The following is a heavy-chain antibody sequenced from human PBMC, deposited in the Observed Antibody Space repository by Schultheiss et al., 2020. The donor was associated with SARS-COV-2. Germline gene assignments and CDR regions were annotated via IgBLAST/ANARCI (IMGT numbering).Heavy chain of an antibody. Sequence: GGSLRLSCAASGFTFSDYYMSWVRQAPGKGLEWVSAISGSGGSTYYADSVKGRFTISRENGKKSLYLQMNSLRAGDTAVYYCARAGDSWSFDVWGQGTTVTVSS. J-gene: IGHJ6*02. CDR3: ARAGDSWSFDV. CDR1: GFTFSDYY. V-gene: IGHV3-23*01. D-gene: IGHD2-15*01. CDR2: ISGSGGST.